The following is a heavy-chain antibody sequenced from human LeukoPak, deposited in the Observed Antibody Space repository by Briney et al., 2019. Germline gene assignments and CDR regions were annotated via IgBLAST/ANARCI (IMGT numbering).Heavy chain of an antibody. J-gene: IGHJ4*02. CDR1: GYTFIDYW. CDR3: ARDRDGGVGTMDY. V-gene: IGHV1-2*04. Sequence: ASVKVSCKTSGYTFIDYWIHWVRQAPGQGLEWLGRININSGGINYAQKFQGWVTMTRATSISTAYMELSRLRFDDTAVYYCARDRDGGVGTMDYWGQGTLVPVSS. D-gene: IGHD3-3*01. CDR2: ININSGGI.